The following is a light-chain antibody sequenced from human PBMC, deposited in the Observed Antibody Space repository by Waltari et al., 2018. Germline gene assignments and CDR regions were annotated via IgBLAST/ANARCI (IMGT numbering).Light chain of an antibody. CDR1: QSVGRT. CDR2: GAS. CDR3: QHYVRLPVA. Sequence: EIVLTQSPGTASLSPGERVTLSCRASQSVGRTLAWYQQKPGQAPRLLIYGASNRATGTPDRFSGSGSGTDFSLTISRLDPADFAVYYCQHYVRLPVAFGQGTTVEIK. V-gene: IGKV3-20*01. J-gene: IGKJ1*01.